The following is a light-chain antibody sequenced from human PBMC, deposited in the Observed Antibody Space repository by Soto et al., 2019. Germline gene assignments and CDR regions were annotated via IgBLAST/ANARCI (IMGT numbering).Light chain of an antibody. CDR1: QSVSSNY. CDR2: GAS. Sequence: EIVLTQSPGTLSLSPGERATLSCRASQSVSSNYLAWYQQRPGRAPRLLIFGASYRAAGIPDRFSGSGSGTDFILAISRLEPEDFAVYYCQHYGSSPPEFTFGPGTKVDSK. J-gene: IGKJ3*01. V-gene: IGKV3-20*01. CDR3: QHYGSSPPEFT.